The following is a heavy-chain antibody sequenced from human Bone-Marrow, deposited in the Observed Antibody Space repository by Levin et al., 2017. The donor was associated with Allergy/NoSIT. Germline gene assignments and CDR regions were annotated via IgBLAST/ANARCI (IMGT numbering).Heavy chain of an antibody. CDR1: GGSISSYY. V-gene: IGHV4-59*01. CDR3: AREIAAAGVYFQI. Sequence: SETLSLTCTISGGSISSYYWSWIRQIPGKGLQWIGYIYNSGTTNYNPSLKSRVTISVDTPKNRFSLRLKSLTAADTAIYYCAREIAAAGVYFQIWGQRTLVTVSS. J-gene: IGHJ4*02. D-gene: IGHD6-13*01. CDR2: IYNSGTT.